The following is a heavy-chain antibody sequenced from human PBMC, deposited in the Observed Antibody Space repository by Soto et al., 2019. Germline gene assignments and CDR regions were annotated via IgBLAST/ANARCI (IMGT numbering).Heavy chain of an antibody. D-gene: IGHD2-21*02. V-gene: IGHV2-5*02. CDR3: AHSRCGGDCLQSYPSHYYYGMDV. Sequence: QITLKESGPTLVKPTQTLTLTCTFSGFSLSTSGVSVGWIRQPPGKALEWLALIYWDDDKRYSPSLKSRLTITQDTSKPQVVHRMTTMDPVDTAPYYCAHSRCGGDCLQSYPSHYYYGMDVWGQGTTVTVSS. CDR1: GFSLSTSGVS. J-gene: IGHJ6*02. CDR2: IYWDDDK.